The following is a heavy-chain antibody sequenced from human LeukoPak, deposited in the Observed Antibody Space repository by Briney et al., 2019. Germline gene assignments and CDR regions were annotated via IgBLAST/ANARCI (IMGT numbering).Heavy chain of an antibody. CDR2: FDPEDGET. CDR3: ATVVGEGPPVLDY. CDR1: GYTLTELS. D-gene: IGHD3-16*01. V-gene: IGHV1-24*01. Sequence: ASVKVSCKVSGYTLTELSMHWVRQAPGKGLEWMGGFDPEDGETIYAQKFQGRVTMTEDTSTGTAYMELSSLRSEDTAVYYCATVVGEGPPVLDYWGQGTLVTVSS. J-gene: IGHJ4*02.